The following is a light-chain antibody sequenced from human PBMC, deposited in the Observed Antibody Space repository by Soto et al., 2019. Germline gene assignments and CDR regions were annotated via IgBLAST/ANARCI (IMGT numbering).Light chain of an antibody. CDR1: QSISSW. CDR2: DAS. CDR3: QQYNSYWT. Sequence: DIQMTQSPSTLSASVGSRVTITCRASQSISSWLAWYQQKPGXAPKLLIYDASSLESGVPSRFSGSGSGTEFTLTISSLQPDDFATYYCQQYNSYWTFGQGTKVDIK. V-gene: IGKV1-5*01. J-gene: IGKJ1*01.